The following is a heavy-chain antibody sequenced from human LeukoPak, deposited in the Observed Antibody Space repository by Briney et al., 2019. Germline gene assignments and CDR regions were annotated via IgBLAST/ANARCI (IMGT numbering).Heavy chain of an antibody. CDR3: TSCSSISCYTFDFDY. CDR1: GFTFGDYA. V-gene: IGHV3-49*04. D-gene: IGHD2-2*02. Sequence: PGGSLRLSCTASGFTFGDYAMSWVRQAPGKGLEWVGFIRSKAYGWTTEYAASVKGRSTISRDDSKSIAYLQMNSLKTEDTAVYYCTSCSSISCYTFDFDYWGQGTLVSVSS. J-gene: IGHJ4*02. CDR2: IRSKAYGWTT.